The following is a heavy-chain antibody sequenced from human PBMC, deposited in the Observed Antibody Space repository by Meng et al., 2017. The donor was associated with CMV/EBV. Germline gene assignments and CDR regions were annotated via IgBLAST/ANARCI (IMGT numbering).Heavy chain of an antibody. CDR3: ARDLPSDPSLDPIGLDY. J-gene: IGHJ4*02. V-gene: IGHV3-11*01. D-gene: IGHD1-1*01. CDR2: ITSSGRTK. Sequence: GGSLRLSCAASGFIFSDYYMSWIRQAPGKGLEWVSYITSSGRTKYYADSVKGRFTISRDNAKNSLYLQMNSLRAEDTALYYCARDLPSDPSLDPIGLDYWGQGTLVTVPQ. CDR1: GFIFSDYY.